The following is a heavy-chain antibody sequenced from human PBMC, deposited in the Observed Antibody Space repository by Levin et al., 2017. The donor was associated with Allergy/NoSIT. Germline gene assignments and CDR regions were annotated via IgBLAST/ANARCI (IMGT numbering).Heavy chain of an antibody. V-gene: IGHV2-26*01. D-gene: IGHD1-26*01. CDR2: ILSNDEK. CDR3: ARSNSGSFFFDY. CDR1: GFALSHLRMG. J-gene: IGHJ4*02. Sequence: SGPTLVKPTETLTLTCTVSGFALSHLRMGVSWIRPPPGKALEWLASILSNDEKSYSTSLKSRLTISKDTSKNQVVLTMTNMDPVDTATYFCARSNSGSFFFDYWGQGTLVTVSS.